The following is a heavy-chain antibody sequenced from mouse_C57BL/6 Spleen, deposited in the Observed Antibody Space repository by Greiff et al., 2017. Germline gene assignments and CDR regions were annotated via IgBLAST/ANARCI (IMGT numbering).Heavy chain of an antibody. CDR1: GYTFTDYY. V-gene: IGHV1-26*01. J-gene: IGHJ2*01. Sequence: VQLQQSGPELVKPGASVKISCKASGYTFTDYYMNWVKQSHGKSLEWIGDINPNNGGTSYNQKFKGKATLTVDKSSSTAYMELRSLTSEDSAVYYCARHWDVFFDYWGQGTTLTVSS. D-gene: IGHD4-1*01. CDR2: INPNNGGT. CDR3: ARHWDVFFDY.